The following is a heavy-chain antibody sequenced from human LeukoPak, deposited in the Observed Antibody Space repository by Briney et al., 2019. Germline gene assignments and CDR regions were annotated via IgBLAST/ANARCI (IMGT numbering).Heavy chain of an antibody. V-gene: IGHV1-18*01. CDR1: GYTFTSYG. CDR2: ISTYNGNT. CDR3: ARVRGATDWFDP. Sequence: ASVKVSCKASGYTFTSYGISWVRQAPGQGLEWMGWISTYNGNTNYTQKLQGRVTMTTDTSTSTAYMELSSLRSEDTAVYYCARVRGATDWFDPWGQGTWSPSPQ. D-gene: IGHD1-26*01. J-gene: IGHJ5*02.